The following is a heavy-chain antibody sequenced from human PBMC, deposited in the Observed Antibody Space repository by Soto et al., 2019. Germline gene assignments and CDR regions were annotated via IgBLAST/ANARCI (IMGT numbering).Heavy chain of an antibody. V-gene: IGHV4-59*01. D-gene: IGHD2-15*01. Sequence: QVQLQESGPGLVKPSETPSLTCTVSGDSINSYYWSWIRQPPGKGLEWIAYIYFTGTTKYNPSLKNRVTISIDTSKNQFSLKPSSVTAADTAVYYCARGSSPYCGGGRGYSLDYWGQGTLVTVSS. J-gene: IGHJ4*02. CDR3: ARGSSPYCGGGRGYSLDY. CDR2: IYFTGTT. CDR1: GDSINSYY.